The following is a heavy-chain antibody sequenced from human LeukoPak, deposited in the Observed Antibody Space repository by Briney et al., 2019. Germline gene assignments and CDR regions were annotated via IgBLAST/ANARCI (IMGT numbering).Heavy chain of an antibody. D-gene: IGHD1-14*01. Sequence: PSETLSLTCAVYGGSFSGYYWSWIRQPPGKGLEWIGEINHSGSTNYNPSLKSRVTISVDTSKNQFSLKLSSVTAADTAVYYCARSGIRSRMRYFDLWGRGTLVTVSS. CDR3: ARSGIRSRMRYFDL. CDR2: INHSGST. CDR1: GGSFSGYY. J-gene: IGHJ2*01. V-gene: IGHV4-34*01.